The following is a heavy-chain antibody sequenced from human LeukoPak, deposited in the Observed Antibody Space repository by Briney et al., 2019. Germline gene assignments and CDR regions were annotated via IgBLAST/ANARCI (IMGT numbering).Heavy chain of an antibody. D-gene: IGHD5-12*01. J-gene: IGHJ4*02. CDR1: GGSISSSSYY. CDR2: IYYSGST. V-gene: IGHV4-61*01. CDR3: ARVTLGGYEGYYFDY. Sequence: KPSETLSLTCTVSGGSISSSSYYWSWIRQPPGKGLEWIGYIYYSGSTNYNPSLKSRVTISVDTSKNQFSLKLSSVTAADTAVYYCARVTLGGYEGYYFDYWGQGTLVTVSS.